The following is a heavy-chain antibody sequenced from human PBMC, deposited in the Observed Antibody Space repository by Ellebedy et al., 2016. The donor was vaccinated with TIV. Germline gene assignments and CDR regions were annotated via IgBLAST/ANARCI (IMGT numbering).Heavy chain of an antibody. Sequence: PGGSLRLSCAGSGFTFSSYWMSWVRQAPGKGPEWVANINKDGSEKYYVDSVKGRFTISRDNAKKSLYLQMNSLRAEDTAVYYCVRYVAAFDIWGQGTMVTVSS. D-gene: IGHD3-16*01. CDR1: GFTFSSYW. J-gene: IGHJ3*02. CDR2: INKDGSEK. V-gene: IGHV3-7*03. CDR3: VRYVAAFDI.